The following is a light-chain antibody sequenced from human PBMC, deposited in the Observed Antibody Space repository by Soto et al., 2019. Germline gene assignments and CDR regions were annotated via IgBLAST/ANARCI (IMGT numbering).Light chain of an antibody. CDR2: GAS. Sequence: EIVLTQSPATLSLSPGERATLSCMASQSVKTFLVWYQQKPGQAPRLLIYGASTRATGIPARFSGSGSGTDFILTISSLQPEDFATYYCQQSYSTPPTFGQGTKVDIK. J-gene: IGKJ1*01. CDR3: QQSYSTPPT. V-gene: IGKV3-11*01. CDR1: QSVKTF.